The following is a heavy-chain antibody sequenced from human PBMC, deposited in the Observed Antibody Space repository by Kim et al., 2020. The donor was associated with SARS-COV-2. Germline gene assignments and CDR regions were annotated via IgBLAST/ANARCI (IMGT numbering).Heavy chain of an antibody. Sequence: PKSRVTKSVDTSKTQFSLKLSSVTAADTAVYYCARSGDIAAAGKGWFDPWGQGTLVTVSS. D-gene: IGHD6-13*01. V-gene: IGHV4-39*07. CDR3: ARSGDIAAAGKGWFDP. J-gene: IGHJ5*02.